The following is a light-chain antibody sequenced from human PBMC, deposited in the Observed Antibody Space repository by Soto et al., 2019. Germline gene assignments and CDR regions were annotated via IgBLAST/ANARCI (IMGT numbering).Light chain of an antibody. CDR1: QSVSSSY. V-gene: IGKV3-20*01. Sequence: EIVLTQSPGTLSLSPGERATLSCRASQSVSSSYLAWYQQNPGQAPRLLLYGTSSNATGIPDRFSGSGSGTDFTVTISRLEPEDFAVYYCQQYGTSLFTFSPGTKVVIK. CDR3: QQYGTSLFT. J-gene: IGKJ3*01. CDR2: GTS.